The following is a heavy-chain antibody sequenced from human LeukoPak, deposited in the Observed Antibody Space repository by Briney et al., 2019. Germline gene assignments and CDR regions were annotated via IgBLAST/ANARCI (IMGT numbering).Heavy chain of an antibody. V-gene: IGHV3-23*01. CDR2: ISGAGRET. CDR3: AREYYGSGGLPPYYYGMDV. J-gene: IGHJ6*02. D-gene: IGHD3-10*01. CDR1: GFTFGGSA. Sequence: GGSLRLTCEASGFTFGGSAMSWVRRAPGKGLEWISDISGAGRETYYADSVKGRFTISRDNSKNTLYLQMNSLRAEDTAVYYCAREYYGSGGLPPYYYGMDVWGQGTTVTVSS.